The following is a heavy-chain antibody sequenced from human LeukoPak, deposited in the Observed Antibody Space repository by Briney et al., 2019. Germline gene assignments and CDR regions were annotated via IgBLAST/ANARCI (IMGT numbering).Heavy chain of an antibody. CDR3: ARGHTAVTRHFDF. Sequence: PSQTLSLTCTVSGGSISTGSYCWSWIRQPAGKGLEWIGHIYTSGNTNYNPSLRSRVTISVDTSKNQFSLKLSSVTAADTAVYYCARGHTAVTRHFDFWGQGTLVTASS. J-gene: IGHJ4*02. CDR2: IYTSGNT. V-gene: IGHV4-61*09. D-gene: IGHD4-17*01. CDR1: GGSISTGSYC.